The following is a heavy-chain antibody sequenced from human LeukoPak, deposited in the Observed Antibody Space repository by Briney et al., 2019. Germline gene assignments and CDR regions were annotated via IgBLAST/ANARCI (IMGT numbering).Heavy chain of an antibody. CDR2: INHSGST. Sequence: SETLSLTCAVYGGSFSGYYWSWIRQPPGKGLEWIGEINHSGSTNYNPSLKSRVTISVDTSKNQFSLKLSSVTAADTAVYYCARSPSLLLYSGYDSGYYYYMDVWGKGTTVTVSS. CDR3: ARSPSLLLYSGYDSGYYYYMDV. CDR1: GGSFSGYY. J-gene: IGHJ6*03. V-gene: IGHV4-34*01. D-gene: IGHD5-12*01.